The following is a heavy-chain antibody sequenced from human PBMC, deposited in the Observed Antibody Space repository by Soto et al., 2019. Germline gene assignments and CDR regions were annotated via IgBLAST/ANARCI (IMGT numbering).Heavy chain of an antibody. D-gene: IGHD3-3*01. CDR1: GFTFSSYG. J-gene: IGHJ6*02. V-gene: IGHV3-30*18. CDR3: AKAVRFDFWSGYSYYYGMDV. Sequence: VGSLRLSCAASGFTFSSYGMHWVRQAPGKGLEWVAVISYDGSNKYYADSVKGRFTISRDNSKNTLYLQMNSLRAEDTAVYYCAKAVRFDFWSGYSYYYGMDVCGQGTTVTVSS. CDR2: ISYDGSNK.